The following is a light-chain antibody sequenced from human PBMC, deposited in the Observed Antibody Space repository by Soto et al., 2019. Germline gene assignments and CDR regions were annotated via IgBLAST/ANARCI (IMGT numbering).Light chain of an antibody. Sequence: EIVLTQSPGTLSLSPGERATLSCRASQSVSSSSLAWYQQKRGQAPRLVIHGASSRATGIPDRFSGSGSGTDFTLTISRLEPEDFEVYYCQQYGGSPRTLGQGTKVDI. CDR3: QQYGGSPRT. V-gene: IGKV3-20*01. CDR2: GAS. J-gene: IGKJ1*01. CDR1: QSVSSSS.